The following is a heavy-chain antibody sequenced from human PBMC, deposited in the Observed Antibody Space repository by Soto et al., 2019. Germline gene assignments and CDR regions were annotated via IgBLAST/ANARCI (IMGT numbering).Heavy chain of an antibody. CDR2: IYYSGST. D-gene: IGHD1-1*01. J-gene: IGHJ4*02. CDR3: ARDTRRTGTTVFDY. Sequence: SETLSLTCTVSGGSISSGGYYWSWIRQHPGKGLEWIGYIYYSGSTYYNPSLKSRVTISVDTSKNQFSLRLSSVTAADTAVYYCARDTRRTGTTVFDYWRQGTQVTVSS. V-gene: IGHV4-31*03. CDR1: GGSISSGGYY.